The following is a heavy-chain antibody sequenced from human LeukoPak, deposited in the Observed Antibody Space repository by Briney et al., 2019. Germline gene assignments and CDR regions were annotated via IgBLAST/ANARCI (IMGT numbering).Heavy chain of an antibody. CDR1: GGTFSSYA. CDR2: IIPIFGTA. D-gene: IGHD3-3*01. J-gene: IGHJ6*03. Sequence: SVKVSCKASGGTFSSYAISWVRQAPGQGLEWMGGIIPIFGTANYAQKFQGRVTITADESTSTAYMELSSLRSEDTAVYYCARDLSPPEYYDFWSGGRTNYYYYYMDVWGKGTTVTVSS. V-gene: IGHV1-69*13. CDR3: ARDLSPPEYYDFWSGGRTNYYYYYMDV.